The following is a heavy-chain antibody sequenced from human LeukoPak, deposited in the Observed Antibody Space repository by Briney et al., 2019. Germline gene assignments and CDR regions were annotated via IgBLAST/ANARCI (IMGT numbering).Heavy chain of an antibody. CDR2: IYYSGST. V-gene: IGHV4-39*07. Sequence: PSETLSLTRTVSGGSISSSSYYWGWIRQPPGKGLEWIGSIYYSGSTYYNPSLKSRVTISVDTSKNQFSLKLSSVTAADTAVYYCARALNYYDSSGYYTTPHDAFDIWGQGTMVTVSS. J-gene: IGHJ3*02. D-gene: IGHD3-22*01. CDR3: ARALNYYDSSGYYTTPHDAFDI. CDR1: GGSISSSSYY.